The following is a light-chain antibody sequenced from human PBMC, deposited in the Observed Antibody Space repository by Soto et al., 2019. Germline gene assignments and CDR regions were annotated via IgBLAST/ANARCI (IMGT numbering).Light chain of an antibody. Sequence: EVFMTQSPAPLSVSPGETATLSCRASQSVGSNLAWYQQKPGQAPRLLIYAASTRATGIPARFSGSGSGTEFTLTISSLQSEDFAVYYCQQYNNWSFGQGTRLEIK. CDR1: QSVGSN. CDR3: QQYNNWS. CDR2: AAS. J-gene: IGKJ5*01. V-gene: IGKV3-15*01.